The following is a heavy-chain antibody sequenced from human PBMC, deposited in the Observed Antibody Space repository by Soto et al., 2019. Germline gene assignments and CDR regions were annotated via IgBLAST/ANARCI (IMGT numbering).Heavy chain of an antibody. V-gene: IGHV2-26*01. D-gene: IGHD6-19*01. CDR2: IFSNDEK. CDR1: GFSLSIAGMG. CDR3: ARIRHRSCWEGFDY. Sequence: QVTLKESGPVLLKPTETLTLTCTVSGFSLSIAGMGVRWVRQPPGKALEWLAHIFSNDEKSYNTSLKSRLTISKDSSRGQVVLTITNMDPLDTATYYCARIRHRSCWEGFDYWSQGTLVTVSS. J-gene: IGHJ4*02.